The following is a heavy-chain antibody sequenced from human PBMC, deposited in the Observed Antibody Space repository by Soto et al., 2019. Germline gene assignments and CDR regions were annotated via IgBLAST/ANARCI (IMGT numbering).Heavy chain of an antibody. CDR2: IDWDDDK. CDR3: ARILFRLPGYYYMDV. D-gene: IGHD6-25*01. J-gene: IGHJ6*03. CDR1: GFSLSTSGMC. Sequence: SGPTLVNPPQTLTLTCTFSGFSLSTSGMCVSWIRQPPGKALEWLARIDWDDDKYYSTSLKTRLTISKDTSKNQVVLTMTNMDPVDTATYYCARILFRLPGYYYMDVWGKGTTVTVSS. V-gene: IGHV2-70*11.